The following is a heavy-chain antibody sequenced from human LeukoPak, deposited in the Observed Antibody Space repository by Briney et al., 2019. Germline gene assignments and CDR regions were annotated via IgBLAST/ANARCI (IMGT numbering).Heavy chain of an antibody. CDR3: ANGGSSGWYR. CDR2: ISYDGSNK. D-gene: IGHD6-19*01. J-gene: IGHJ4*02. Sequence: PGRSLRLSCAASGVTFSSYGMHWVRQAPGKGLEWGAVISYDGSNKYYADSVKGRFTISRDNSKNTLYLQMNSLRAEDTAVYYCANGGSSGWYRWGQGTLVTVSS. CDR1: GVTFSSYG. V-gene: IGHV3-30*18.